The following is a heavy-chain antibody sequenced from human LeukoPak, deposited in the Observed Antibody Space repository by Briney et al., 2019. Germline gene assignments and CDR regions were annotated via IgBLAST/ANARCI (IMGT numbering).Heavy chain of an antibody. J-gene: IGHJ3*01. CDR3: ARSKSYAFDF. D-gene: IGHD6-13*01. CDR1: GFTFSSNW. V-gene: IGHV3-7*01. CDR2: IKYDGSEK. Sequence: GGSLRLSCVASGFTFSSNWMSWVRQAPGKGLEWLANIKYDGSEKYYVDSVKGRFSISRDNAKNSVFLEMNSLGAEDTAEYYCARSKSYAFDFWGQGTMVTVSS.